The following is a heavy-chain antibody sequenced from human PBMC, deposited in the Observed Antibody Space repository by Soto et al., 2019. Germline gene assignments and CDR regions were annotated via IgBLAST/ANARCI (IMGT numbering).Heavy chain of an antibody. D-gene: IGHD4-17*01. CDR3: ARVNLDYVTGMDV. Sequence: SETLSLTCTVSGGSISSDSYYWGWIRQPPGKGLEWIGSIYCSGSTYYNPSLKSRLIMSLDTSKNQLSLKLTSVTAADTAVYYCARVNLDYVTGMDVWGPGTTVTVSS. CDR1: GGSISSDSYY. V-gene: IGHV4-39*07. J-gene: IGHJ6*02. CDR2: IYCSGST.